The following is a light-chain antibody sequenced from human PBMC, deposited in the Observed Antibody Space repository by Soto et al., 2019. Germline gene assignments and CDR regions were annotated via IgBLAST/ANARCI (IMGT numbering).Light chain of an antibody. CDR1: QSVGSNY. J-gene: IGKJ2*01. CDR2: GAS. V-gene: IGKV3-20*01. CDR3: QHYGSSAYT. Sequence: IVLTQSPGTLSLSPGERATLSCRASQSVGSNYLAWYQQKPGQAPRLLIYGASSRATGIPDRFSGSGSGTDFALTISRLEPEDFAVYYRQHYGSSAYTFGQGTTLEIK.